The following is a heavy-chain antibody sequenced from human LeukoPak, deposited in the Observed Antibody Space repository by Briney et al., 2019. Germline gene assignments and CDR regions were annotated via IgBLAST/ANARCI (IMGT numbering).Heavy chain of an antibody. Sequence: GASVKVSCKASGYTFTGYYMHWVRQAPGQGLEWMGWINPNSGGTNYAQKFQGRVTMTRDTSISTAYMELSRLRSDDTAVYYCAFGGGATAHHGNIREYYGMDVWGQGTTVTVSS. D-gene: IGHD3-16*01. J-gene: IGHJ6*02. V-gene: IGHV1-2*02. CDR2: INPNSGGT. CDR3: AFGGGATAHHGNIREYYGMDV. CDR1: GYTFTGYY.